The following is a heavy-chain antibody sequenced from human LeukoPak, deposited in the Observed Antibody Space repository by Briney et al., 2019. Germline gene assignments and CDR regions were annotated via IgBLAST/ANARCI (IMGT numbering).Heavy chain of an antibody. CDR2: IKQDGSEK. V-gene: IGHV3-7*01. J-gene: IGHJ3*02. Sequence: GGSLRLSCAAFGFTFSSYWMSWVRQAPGKGLEWVANIKQDGSEKYYVDSVKGRFTISRDNAKNSLYLQMNSLRAEDTAVYYCARFDKQLWFSAFDIWGQGTMVTVSS. CDR1: GFTFSSYW. CDR3: ARFDKQLWFSAFDI. D-gene: IGHD5-18*01.